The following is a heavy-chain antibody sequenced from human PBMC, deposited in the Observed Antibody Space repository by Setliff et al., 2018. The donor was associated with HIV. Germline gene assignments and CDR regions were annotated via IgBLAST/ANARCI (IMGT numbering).Heavy chain of an antibody. J-gene: IGHJ6*03. CDR3: TRGGFGDFYYYYMDV. V-gene: IGHV3-49*04. CDR2: IRSKAYGGTA. Sequence: GGSLRLSCIASGFTFGDYAMTWVRQAPGKGLEWVGFIRSKAYGGTAAYAASVKGRFTISRDDYKSITYLQMNSLKTEDKAVYYCTRGGFGDFYYYYMDVWGKGTTVTVSS. CDR1: GFTFGDYA. D-gene: IGHD3-10*01.